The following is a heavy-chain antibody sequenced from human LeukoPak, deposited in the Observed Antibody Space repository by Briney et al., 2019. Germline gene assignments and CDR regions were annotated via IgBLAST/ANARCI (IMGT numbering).Heavy chain of an antibody. V-gene: IGHV4-59*01. CDR3: ARGSWAGYGGNPVEFDP. Sequence: PSETLSPTCTVSGGSITSYYCNWIRQPPGKGLEWIGYIYYSGSTNYNPSLKSRVTISADTSKNQFSLKLSSVTAADTAVYYCARGSWAGYGGNPVEFDPWGQGTLVTVSS. CDR2: IYYSGST. D-gene: IGHD4-23*01. CDR1: GGSITSYY. J-gene: IGHJ5*02.